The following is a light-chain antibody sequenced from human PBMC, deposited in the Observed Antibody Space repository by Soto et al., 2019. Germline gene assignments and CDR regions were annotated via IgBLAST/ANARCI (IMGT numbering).Light chain of an antibody. CDR3: QNYNGAPWT. V-gene: IGKV1-27*01. CDR2: AAS. Sequence: DIQMTQSPSSLSASVGDRVTITCRASQGISTYLVWYQQKPGTVPKLLIFAASTLQSGVPSRFSGSGYGTDFTITISSLQPEDVATYYCQNYNGAPWTFGQGTKVEIK. CDR1: QGISTY. J-gene: IGKJ1*01.